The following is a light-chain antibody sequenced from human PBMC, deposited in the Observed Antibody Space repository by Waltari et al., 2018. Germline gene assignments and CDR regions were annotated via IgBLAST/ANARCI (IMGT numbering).Light chain of an antibody. CDR2: EVS. J-gene: IGLJ2*01. CDR3: SSYVGSNNPV. Sequence: QSALTQPPSASGSPGQSVTISCTGTSSDLGGYNFVSWYQHHPDKAPNLMIYEVSKRPSGVPDRFSGSKSGNTASLTVSGLQAEDEADYYCSSYVGSNNPVFGGGTKLTVL. V-gene: IGLV2-8*01. CDR1: SSDLGGYNF.